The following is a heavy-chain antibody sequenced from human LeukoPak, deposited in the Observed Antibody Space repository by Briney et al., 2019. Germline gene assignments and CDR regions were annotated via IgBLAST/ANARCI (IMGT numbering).Heavy chain of an antibody. J-gene: IGHJ2*01. CDR3: ATSSTVGLTWYFDL. CDR2: INPNSGGT. V-gene: IGHV1-2*06. CDR1: GYTFTEYY. Sequence: GASVKVSCKASGYTFTEYYMHWVRQAPGQGLEWMGRINPNSGGTSYAQKFKGRVTVTRDTSISTAYMELSSLTSDDTAMYYCATSSTVGLTWYFDLWGRGTLVTVSS. D-gene: IGHD6-6*01.